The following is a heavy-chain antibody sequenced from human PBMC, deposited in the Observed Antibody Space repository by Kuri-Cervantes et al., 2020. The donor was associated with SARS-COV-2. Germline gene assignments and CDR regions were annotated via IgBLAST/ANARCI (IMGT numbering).Heavy chain of an antibody. J-gene: IGHJ3*02. V-gene: IGHV3-9*03. CDR2: ISWNSGSI. CDR1: GFTFDDYA. Sequence: GGSLRLSCAASGFTFDDYAMHWVRQAPGKGLEWVSGISWNSGSIDYADSVKGRFTISRDNAKNSLYLQMNSLRAEDVALYYCAKDIAPFSEHAFDIWGQGTMVTVSS. CDR3: AKDIAPFSEHAFDI.